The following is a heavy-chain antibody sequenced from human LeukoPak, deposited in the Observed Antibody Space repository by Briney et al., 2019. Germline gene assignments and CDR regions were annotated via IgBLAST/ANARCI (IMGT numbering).Heavy chain of an antibody. J-gene: IGHJ4*02. D-gene: IGHD3-10*01. CDR1: GLSFSTYS. CDR3: ARGRGLPGPLDY. CDR2: ISSSSIYR. Sequence: GGSLRLSCAASGLSFSTYSMNWVRQAPGKGLEWVSSISSSSIYRYYADSVKGRFTISRDNAKNSLYLQMNSLRAEDTAVYYCARGRGLPGPLDYWGQGTLVTVSS. V-gene: IGHV3-21*01.